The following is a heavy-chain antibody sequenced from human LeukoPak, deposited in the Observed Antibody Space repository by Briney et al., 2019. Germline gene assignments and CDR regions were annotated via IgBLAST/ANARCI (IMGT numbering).Heavy chain of an antibody. Sequence: GASVKVSCKASGGTFSSYAISWVRQAPGQGLEWMGGIIPIFGTANYAQKFQGRVTITADKSTSTVYTELSSLRSEDTAVYYCAREASGSYYSFDYWGQGTLVTVSS. CDR2: IIPIFGTA. D-gene: IGHD1-26*01. V-gene: IGHV1-69*06. CDR3: AREASGSYYSFDY. J-gene: IGHJ4*02. CDR1: GGTFSSYA.